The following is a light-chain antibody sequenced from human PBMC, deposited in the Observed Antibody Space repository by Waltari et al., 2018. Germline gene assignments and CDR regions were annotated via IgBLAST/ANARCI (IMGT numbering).Light chain of an antibody. V-gene: IGKV3-20*01. CDR2: GAY. CDR1: QSVSSSY. CDR3: QQYGSSPPYT. Sequence: EIVLTQSTGTLSLSPGERATLSCRASQSVSSSYLAWYQQKPGQAPRLLIYGAYSRATGIPDRFSGSVSGADFTLTISRLEPEDFAVYYCQQYGSSPPYTFGQGTKLEIK. J-gene: IGKJ2*01.